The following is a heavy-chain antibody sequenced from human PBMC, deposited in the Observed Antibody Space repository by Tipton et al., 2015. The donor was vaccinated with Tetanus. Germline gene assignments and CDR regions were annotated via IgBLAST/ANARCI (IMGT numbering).Heavy chain of an antibody. CDR2: INHSGST. CDR1: GGSFSGYY. Sequence: TLSLTCAVYGGSFSGYYWSWIRQPPGKGLEWIGEINHSGSTDYNPARKSLVTISVDTSKNQVSLKLNSVTAADTAVYYCARIPSRYYFDYWGQGTLVTVSS. CDR3: ARIPSRYYFDY. V-gene: IGHV4-34*01. J-gene: IGHJ4*02.